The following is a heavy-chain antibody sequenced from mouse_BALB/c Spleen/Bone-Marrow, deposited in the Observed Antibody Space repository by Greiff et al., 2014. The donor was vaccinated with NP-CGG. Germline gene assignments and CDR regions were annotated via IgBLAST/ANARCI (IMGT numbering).Heavy chain of an antibody. Sequence: QVQLQQSGAELMKPGASVKISCKATGYTFRSYWIEWVKQRPGHGLEWIGEILPGSGSTKYNEKFKGKATFTADTSSNTAYMQLSSLTFEDLAVYYCARTYYAYAWFVYGGQGTLVPVFA. CDR2: ILPGSGST. V-gene: IGHV1-9*01. CDR3: ARTYYAYAWFVY. D-gene: IGHD2-9*01. J-gene: IGHJ3*01. CDR1: GYTFRSYW.